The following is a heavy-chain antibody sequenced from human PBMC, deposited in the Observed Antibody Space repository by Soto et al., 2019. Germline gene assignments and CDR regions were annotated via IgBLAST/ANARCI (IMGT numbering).Heavy chain of an antibody. J-gene: IGHJ4*02. D-gene: IGHD3-3*01. CDR2: ISYDGSNE. V-gene: IGHV3-30-3*01. CDR1: GFTFSSYA. Sequence: PGGSLRLSCAASGFTFSSYAMHWVRQAPGKGLEWVAVISYDGSNEYYADSVKGRFTISRDNSKNTLYLQMNSLRAEDTAVYYCARDVNEYYDFWSGYFDYWGQGTLVTVSS. CDR3: ARDVNEYYDFWSGYFDY.